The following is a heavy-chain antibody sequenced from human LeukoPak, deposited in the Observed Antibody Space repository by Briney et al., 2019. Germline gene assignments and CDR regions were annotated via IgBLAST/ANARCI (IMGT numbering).Heavy chain of an antibody. CDR3: ASMGITGIDAFDY. D-gene: IGHD1-20*01. CDR1: GYTFTSYD. Sequence: EASVKVSCKASGYTFTSYDINWVRQATGQGLEWMGWMNPNSGNTGYAQKFQGRVTITRNTSISTAYMELSSLRSEDTAVYYCASMGITGIDAFDYWGQGTLVTVSS. CDR2: MNPNSGNT. V-gene: IGHV1-8*03. J-gene: IGHJ4*02.